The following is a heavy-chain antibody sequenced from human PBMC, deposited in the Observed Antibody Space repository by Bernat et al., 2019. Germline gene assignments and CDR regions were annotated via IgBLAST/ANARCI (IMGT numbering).Heavy chain of an antibody. J-gene: IGHJ6*02. CDR3: ARANSYYYGMDV. Sequence: QVQLVESGGGLVKPGGSLRLSCAASGFTFSDYYMSWIRQAPGKGLEWVSYISSSSSYTNYADSVKGRFTISRDNAKNSLYLQMNSLRAEDTAVYYCARANSYYYGMDVWGQGTTVTVSS. CDR2: ISSSSSYT. V-gene: IGHV3-11*05. CDR1: GFTFSDYY.